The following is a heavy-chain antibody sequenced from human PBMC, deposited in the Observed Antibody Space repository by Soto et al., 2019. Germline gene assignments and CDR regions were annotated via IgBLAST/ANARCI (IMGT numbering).Heavy chain of an antibody. J-gene: IGHJ5*02. V-gene: IGHV4-30-4*01. Sequence: SETLSLTCTVSGGSISSGDYYWSWIRQPPGKGLEWIGYIYYSGSTYYNPSLKSRVTISVDTSKNQFSLKLSSVTAADTAVYYCARGSWGVYYDFWSGYPWFDPWGQGTLVTVSS. CDR3: ARGSWGVYYDFWSGYPWFDP. CDR2: IYYSGST. D-gene: IGHD3-3*01. CDR1: GGSISSGDYY.